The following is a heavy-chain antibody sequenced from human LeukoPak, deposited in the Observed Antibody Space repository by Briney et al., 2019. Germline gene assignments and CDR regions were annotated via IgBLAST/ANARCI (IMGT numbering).Heavy chain of an antibody. CDR1: GGSISSSSYY. CDR2: IYYSGST. D-gene: IGHD3-3*01. CDR3: ARDRGRITIFGVVIRNWFDP. J-gene: IGHJ5*02. Sequence: SETLSLTCTVSGGSISSSSYYWGWIRQPPGKGLEWIGSIYYSGSTYYNPSLKSRVTISVDTSKNQFSLKLSSVTAADTAAYYCARDRGRITIFGVVIRNWFDPWGQGTLVTVSS. V-gene: IGHV4-39*07.